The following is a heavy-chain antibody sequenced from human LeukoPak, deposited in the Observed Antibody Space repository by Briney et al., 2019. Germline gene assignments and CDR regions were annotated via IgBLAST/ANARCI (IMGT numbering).Heavy chain of an antibody. D-gene: IGHD6-13*01. CDR2: IKTDGSDM. CDR1: GFTFSNYW. J-gene: IGHJ4*02. V-gene: IGHV3-74*03. CDR3: AKVGLDSSSCCN. Sequence: GGALRLSCAPAGFTFSNYWRHWGRPAPRKGLVWVAAIKTDGSDMQYADSVKGRFAISRDNATNTVYLQRNRLRDEDTAVYYGAKVGLDSSSCCNWGQGTLVTVSS.